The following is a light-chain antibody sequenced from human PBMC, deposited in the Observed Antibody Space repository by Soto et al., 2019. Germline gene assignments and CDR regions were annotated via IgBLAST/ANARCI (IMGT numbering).Light chain of an antibody. CDR1: QGINSH. Sequence: DIQMTQSPYTLAGSLGYRVCITCRASQGINSHLAWYQQGQVKAPKXLIYAASTLQSGVPSRFSGSASGTEFTLTISSLQTADFATYYCQQVSGYPLNFGGATKVDIK. CDR3: QQVSGYPLN. V-gene: IGKV1-9*01. CDR2: AAS. J-gene: IGKJ4*01.